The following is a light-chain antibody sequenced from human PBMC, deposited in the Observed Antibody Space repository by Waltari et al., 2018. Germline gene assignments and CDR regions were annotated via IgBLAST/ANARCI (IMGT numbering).Light chain of an antibody. CDR1: SSDVGGYNY. CDR2: EVS. CDR3: SSYTSSSTPVV. V-gene: IGLV2-14*01. J-gene: IGLJ2*01. Sequence: QSALTQPASVSGSPGQSITISCTGTSSDVGGYNYVSWYQQHPGKAPKPMIYEVSTRPSVVSTRFADSKSGNTASLTISGLQAEDEADYYCSSYTSSSTPVVFGGGTKLTVL.